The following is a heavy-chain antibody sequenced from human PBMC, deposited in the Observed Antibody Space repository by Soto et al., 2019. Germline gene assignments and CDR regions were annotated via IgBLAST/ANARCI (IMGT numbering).Heavy chain of an antibody. Sequence: EVQLVQSGAEVKKPGESLKISCKGSGYSFTSYWIAWVRQMPGKGLEWMGIIYPADSDTRYSPSFQGQVTISADKSMSTAYLQWSSLKASDTAMYYCARARYGTTGTPALFDYGGQGTLVTVSS. J-gene: IGHJ4*02. V-gene: IGHV5-51*01. CDR3: ARARYGTTGTPALFDY. CDR2: IYPADSDT. D-gene: IGHD1-1*01. CDR1: GYSFTSYW.